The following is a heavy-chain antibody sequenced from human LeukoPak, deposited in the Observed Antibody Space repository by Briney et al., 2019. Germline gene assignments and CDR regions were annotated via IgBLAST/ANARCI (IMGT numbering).Heavy chain of an antibody. CDR3: ATYPYDYVWGSYRYSVAYYFDY. J-gene: IGHJ4*02. Sequence: SETLSLTCAVYGGSFSGYYWSWIRQPPGKGLEWIGEINHSGSTNYNPSLKSRVTISVDTSKNQFSLKLSSVTAADTAVYYCATYPYDYVWGSYRYSVAYYFDYWGQGTLVTVSS. CDR1: GGSFSGYY. CDR2: INHSGST. V-gene: IGHV4-34*01. D-gene: IGHD3-16*02.